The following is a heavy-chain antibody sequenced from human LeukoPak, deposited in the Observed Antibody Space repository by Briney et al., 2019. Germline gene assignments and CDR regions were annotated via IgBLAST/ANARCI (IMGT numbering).Heavy chain of an antibody. J-gene: IGHJ6*02. V-gene: IGHV5-51*01. Sequence: PGESLKISCKGSGYSFTAYWIGWVRQMPGKGLEWMGIIYPGDSDTRYSPSFQGQVTISADKSISTAYLQWSSLKASDTAMYYCARCIAAAGERFSRGMDVWGQGTTVTVSS. CDR2: IYPGDSDT. D-gene: IGHD6-13*01. CDR3: ARCIAAAGERFSRGMDV. CDR1: GYSFTAYW.